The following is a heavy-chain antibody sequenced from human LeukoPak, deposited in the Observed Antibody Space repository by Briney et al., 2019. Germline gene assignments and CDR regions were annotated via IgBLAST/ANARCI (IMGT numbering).Heavy chain of an antibody. V-gene: IGHV3-23*01. CDR2: ISGSGGTT. D-gene: IGHD6-13*01. J-gene: IGHJ4*02. CDR3: AKSFGPVIAAAGTGAD. CDR1: GVTFRIYG. Sequence: GGSLRLSCAASGVTFRIYGMSWVRQAPGKGLEWVSGISGSGGTTNYAESVKGRFTISRDNSKNTLYLQMNSLRAEDTAVYYCAKSFGPVIAAAGTGADWGQGILVTVSS.